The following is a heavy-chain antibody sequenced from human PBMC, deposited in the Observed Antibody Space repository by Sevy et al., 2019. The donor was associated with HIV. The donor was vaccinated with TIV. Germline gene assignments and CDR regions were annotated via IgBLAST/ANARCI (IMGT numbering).Heavy chain of an antibody. Sequence: GGSPRLSCAGSGFTFGTYAMTWVRQAPGKGLQWVSVISDSGRSTYYADSVQGRVTISRDNSKNTMYLHMNSLRVEDTATYYCARRPDFGVIIPTGVLDVWGQGTTVTVSS. CDR2: ISDSGRST. D-gene: IGHD3-3*01. J-gene: IGHJ6*02. CDR3: ARRPDFGVIIPTGVLDV. CDR1: GFTFGTYA. V-gene: IGHV3-23*01.